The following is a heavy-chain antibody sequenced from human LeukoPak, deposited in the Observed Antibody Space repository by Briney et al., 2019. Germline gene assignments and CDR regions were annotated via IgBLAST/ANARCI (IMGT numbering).Heavy chain of an antibody. CDR3: ARDLGDSSSSYRFDP. D-gene: IGHD6-6*01. V-gene: IGHV4-59*01. CDR1: GGSISSYY. CDR2: IYYSGST. Sequence: SETLSLTCTVSGGSISSYYWSWIRQPPGKGLEWIGYIYYSGSTNCNPSLKSRVTILADTSKNQFSLKLSPVTAADTAVYYCARDLGDSSSSYRFDPWGQGTLVTVSS. J-gene: IGHJ5*02.